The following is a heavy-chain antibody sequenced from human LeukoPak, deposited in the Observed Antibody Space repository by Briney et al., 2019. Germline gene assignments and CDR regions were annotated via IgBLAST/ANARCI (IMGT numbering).Heavy chain of an antibody. CDR1: GGSFSGYY. J-gene: IGHJ5*02. D-gene: IGHD6-13*01. Sequence: SETLSLTCAVYGGSFSGYYWSWIRRPPGKGLEWIGEINHSGSTNYNPSLKSRVAISVDTSKNQFSLKLSSVTAADTAVYYCARGDPFRAGWFDPWGQGTLVTVSS. CDR2: INHSGST. CDR3: ARGDPFRAGWFDP. V-gene: IGHV4-34*01.